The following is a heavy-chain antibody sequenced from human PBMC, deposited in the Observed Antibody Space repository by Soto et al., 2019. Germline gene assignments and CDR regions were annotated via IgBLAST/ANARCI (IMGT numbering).Heavy chain of an antibody. CDR3: AKDQLDDGDTASAY. J-gene: IGHJ4*02. CDR1: GFTFSSYA. D-gene: IGHD4-17*01. V-gene: IGHV3-23*01. Sequence: EVQLLESGGGLVQPGGSLRLSCAASGFTFSSYAMSWVRQAPGKGLEWVSAISGSGGSTYYADSVKGRFTISRDNSKNTLLLPINSLRAEDTAVYYCAKDQLDDGDTASAYWGQGTLVTVSS. CDR2: ISGSGGST.